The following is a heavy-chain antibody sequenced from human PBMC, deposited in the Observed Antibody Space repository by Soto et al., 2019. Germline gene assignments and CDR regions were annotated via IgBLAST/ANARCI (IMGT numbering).Heavy chain of an antibody. D-gene: IGHD5-12*01. V-gene: IGHV4-59*01. CDR2: IYYSGST. J-gene: IGHJ5*02. CDR1: GGSISSYY. CDR3: ASQYSGYDLNWFDP. Sequence: QVQLQESGPGLVKPSETLSLTCTVSGGSISSYYWSWIRQPPGKGLEWIGYIYYSGSTNYNPSLTRRVTIQVDTSKTHPALKLSSVTAADTAGYYWASQYSGYDLNWFDPWGQGTLVTVSS.